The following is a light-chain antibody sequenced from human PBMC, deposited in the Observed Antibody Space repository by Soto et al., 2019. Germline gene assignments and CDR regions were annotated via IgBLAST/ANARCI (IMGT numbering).Light chain of an antibody. CDR3: HRRQSWPRT. J-gene: IGKJ1*01. Sequence: EIVLTQSPATLSSSPGETATLSCRASQYVGTRLAWYQHKPGQAPRLLIYYTSNRATGIPARFSGSGSGTDFTLTISSLAPEDFAIYYCHRRQSWPRTFGQGTKVDIK. V-gene: IGKV3-11*01. CDR1: QYVGTR. CDR2: YTS.